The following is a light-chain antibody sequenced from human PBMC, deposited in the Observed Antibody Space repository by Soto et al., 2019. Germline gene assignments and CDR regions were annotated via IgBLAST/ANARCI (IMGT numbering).Light chain of an antibody. Sequence: QSVLTQPPSASGSPGQSVTISCTGTSSDVGGYNYVSWYQQHPSKAPKLMIYEVSKRPSGVPDRFSGSKSGTSASLAISGLQSEDEADYYCAAWDDSLNGLVFGGGTQLTVL. CDR2: EVS. J-gene: IGLJ2*01. V-gene: IGLV2-8*01. CDR1: SSDVGGYNY. CDR3: AAWDDSLNGLV.